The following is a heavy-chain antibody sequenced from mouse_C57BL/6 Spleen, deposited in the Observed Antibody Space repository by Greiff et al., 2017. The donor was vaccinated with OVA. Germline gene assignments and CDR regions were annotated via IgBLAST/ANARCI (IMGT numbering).Heavy chain of an antibody. CDR1: GFTFSDYG. J-gene: IGHJ1*03. D-gene: IGHD2-4*01. Sequence: DVMLVESGGGLVKPGGSLKLSCAASGFTFSDYGMHWVRQAPEKGLEWVAYISSGSSTIYYADTVKGRFTISRDNAKNTLFLQMTSLRSEDTAMYYCARNDYDEGYWYFDVWGTGTTVTVSS. CDR2: ISSGSSTI. V-gene: IGHV5-17*01. CDR3: ARNDYDEGYWYFDV.